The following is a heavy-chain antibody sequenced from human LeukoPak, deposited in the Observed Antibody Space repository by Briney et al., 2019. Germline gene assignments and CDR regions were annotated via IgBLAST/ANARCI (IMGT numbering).Heavy chain of an antibody. CDR2: IYSSGST. CDR3: ARDCSGNSCYSY. J-gene: IGHJ4*02. Sequence: SETLSLTCTVSGGSISTYYWSWIRQPAGQGLEWIGRIYSSGSTDYNPSLKSRVTMSVDKSKNQFSLKLSSMTAADTAVYYCARDCSGNSCYSYWGQGTLVTVSS. V-gene: IGHV4-4*07. D-gene: IGHD2-15*01. CDR1: GGSISTYY.